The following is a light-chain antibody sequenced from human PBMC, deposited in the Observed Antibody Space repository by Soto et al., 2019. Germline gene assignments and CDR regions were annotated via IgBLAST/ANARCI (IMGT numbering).Light chain of an antibody. CDR3: QQYESSPRT. CDR2: HTS. J-gene: IGKJ1*01. V-gene: IGKV3-20*01. CDR1: QSVGGS. Sequence: ETVLTQSPGTLSLSPGERATLSCRVSQSVGGSLAWYQQRPGQAPRLLVYHTSNRATGIPDRFSASGSGTDFTLTISRLEPEDFAVYYCQQYESSPRTFGQGTKVEIK.